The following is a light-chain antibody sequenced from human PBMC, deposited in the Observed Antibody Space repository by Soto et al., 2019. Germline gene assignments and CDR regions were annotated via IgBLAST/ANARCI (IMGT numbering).Light chain of an antibody. CDR3: SSYTCSSTLKVV. CDR2: DVS. CDR1: SSDVGGYNY. Sequence: QSALTQPASVSGSPGQSITISCTGTSSDVGGYNYVSWYQQHPGKAPKLMIYDVSNRPSGVSNRFSGSKSGNTASLTISGLQAEDEADYYCSSYTCSSTLKVVFGGGNKVTVL. V-gene: IGLV2-14*01. J-gene: IGLJ2*01.